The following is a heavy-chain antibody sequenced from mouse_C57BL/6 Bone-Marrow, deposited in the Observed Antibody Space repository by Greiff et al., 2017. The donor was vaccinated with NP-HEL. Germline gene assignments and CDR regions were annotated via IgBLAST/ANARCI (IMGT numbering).Heavy chain of an antibody. D-gene: IGHD2-2*01. J-gene: IGHJ2*01. CDR1: GFSLSTSGMG. Sequence: QVTLKESGPGILQPSQSLSLTCSFSGFSLSTSGMGVSWLRQPSGKGLEWLVNIYWDDDKRYNPSMKSRLTTSNDTSRNQVFLKITSVDTADTATYYCARLWLRGGYFDYWGQGTTLTVSS. V-gene: IGHV8-12*01. CDR3: ARLWLRGGYFDY. CDR2: IYWDDDK.